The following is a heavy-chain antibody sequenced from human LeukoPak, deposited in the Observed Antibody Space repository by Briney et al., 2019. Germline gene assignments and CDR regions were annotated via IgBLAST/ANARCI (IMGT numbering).Heavy chain of an antibody. CDR1: GFTFDDYG. Sequence: PGGSLRLSCAASGFTFDDYGMNWVRQAPGKGLEWVSGINWIGGSTGYADSVKGRFIISRDNAKNSLYLQMNSLRDEDTAVYYCANLGPPGRDHYLESWGQGTLVTVSS. D-gene: IGHD5-24*01. J-gene: IGHJ4*02. CDR3: ANLGPPGRDHYLES. V-gene: IGHV3-20*04. CDR2: INWIGGST.